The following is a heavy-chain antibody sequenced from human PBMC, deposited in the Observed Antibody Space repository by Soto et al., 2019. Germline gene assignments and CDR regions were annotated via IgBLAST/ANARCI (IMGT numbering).Heavy chain of an antibody. D-gene: IGHD5-12*01. CDR1: CGSISSGGYY. CDR2: IYYSGST. V-gene: IGHV4-31*03. J-gene: IGHJ3*02. CDR3: ARSGEMATIKDAFDI. Sequence: PSETLSLTCTVSCGSISSGGYYWSWIRQHPGKGLEWIGYIYYSGSTYYNPSLKSRVTISVDTSKNQFSLKLSSVTAADTAVYYCARSGEMATIKDAFDIWGQGTMVTVSS.